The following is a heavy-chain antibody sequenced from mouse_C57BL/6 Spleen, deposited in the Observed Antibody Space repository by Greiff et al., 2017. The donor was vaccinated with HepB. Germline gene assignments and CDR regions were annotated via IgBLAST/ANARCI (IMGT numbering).Heavy chain of an antibody. Sequence: QVQLQQSGAELVRPGASVTLSCKASGYTFTDYEMHWVKQTPVHGLEWIGAIDPETGGTAYNQKFKGKAILTADKSSSTAYMELRSLTSEDSAVYYCTRDGSRWYFDVWGTGTTVTVSS. J-gene: IGHJ1*03. D-gene: IGHD1-1*01. V-gene: IGHV1-15*01. CDR3: TRDGSRWYFDV. CDR1: GYTFTDYE. CDR2: IDPETGGT.